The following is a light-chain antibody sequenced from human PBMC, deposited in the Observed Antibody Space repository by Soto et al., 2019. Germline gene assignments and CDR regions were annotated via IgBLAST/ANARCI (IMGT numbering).Light chain of an antibody. J-gene: IGKJ1*01. V-gene: IGKV1-39*01. CDR2: AAS. CDR1: QGIRND. Sequence: IQMTQAPSSLSASFGDRLTITCRASQGIRNDLGWYQQKPGKAPKLLIYAASSLQSGVPSRFSGSGSGTDFTLTISSLQPEDFATYYCQQSYSTPGTFGQGTKVDIK. CDR3: QQSYSTPGT.